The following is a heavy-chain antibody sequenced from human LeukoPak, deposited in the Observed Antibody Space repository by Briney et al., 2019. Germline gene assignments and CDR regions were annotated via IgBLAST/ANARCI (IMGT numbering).Heavy chain of an antibody. J-gene: IGHJ4*02. Sequence: ASVKVSCMASGYTFTSYAMHWVRQAPGQRLEWMGWINAGNGNTKYSQKFQGRVTITRDTSARTAYMELSSLRSEDTAVYYCARFRAVPAAIFDYWGEGTLVTVSS. CDR1: GYTFTSYA. D-gene: IGHD2-2*01. CDR2: INAGNGNT. V-gene: IGHV1-3*01. CDR3: ARFRAVPAAIFDY.